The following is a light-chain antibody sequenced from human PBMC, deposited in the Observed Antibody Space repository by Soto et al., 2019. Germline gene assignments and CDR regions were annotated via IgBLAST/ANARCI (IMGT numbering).Light chain of an antibody. CDR1: QYVSVRF. CDR3: QQYGSSTQT. CDR2: GAS. V-gene: IGKV3-20*01. J-gene: IGKJ1*01. Sequence: EIVLTQSPGTLSLSPGESATLSCRASQYVSVRFLAWYQQKAGQAPRILIYGASDRATGIPDRFTGSVSGTDFTLTINRLEPEDFAVYLCQQYGSSTQTFGQGTKVDIK.